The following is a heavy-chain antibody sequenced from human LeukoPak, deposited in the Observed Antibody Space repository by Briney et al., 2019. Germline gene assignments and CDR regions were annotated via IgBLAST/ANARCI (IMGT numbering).Heavy chain of an antibody. CDR2: MNPNSGNT. CDR3: ARGNRAAAGDYYYYYGMDV. CDR1: GYTFTGYY. J-gene: IGHJ6*02. V-gene: IGHV1-8*02. Sequence: ASVKVSCKASGYTFTGYYMHWVRQAPGQGLEWMGWMNPNSGNTGYAQKFQGRVTMTRNTSISTAYMELSSLRSEDTAVYYCARGNRAAAGDYYYYYGMDVWGQGTTVTVSS. D-gene: IGHD6-13*01.